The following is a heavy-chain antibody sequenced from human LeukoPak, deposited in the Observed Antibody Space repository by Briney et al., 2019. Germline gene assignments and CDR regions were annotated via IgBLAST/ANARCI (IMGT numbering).Heavy chain of an antibody. V-gene: IGHV4-34*01. CDR2: INHSGST. CDR3: ARMKGQESYYFDY. J-gene: IGHJ4*02. CDR1: EFSISSYK. Sequence: LRLSCGASEFSISSYKISWVRQPPGKGLEWIGEINHSGSTNYNPSLKSRVTISVDTSKNQFSLKLSSVTAADTAVYYCARMKGQESYYFDYWGQGTLVTVSS.